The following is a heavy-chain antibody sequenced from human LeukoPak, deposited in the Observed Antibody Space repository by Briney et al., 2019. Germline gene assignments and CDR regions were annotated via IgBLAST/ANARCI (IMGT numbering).Heavy chain of an antibody. CDR2: IYYSGTT. J-gene: IGHJ4*02. CDR1: GGLISISTYY. CDR3: ARDPVASTMVDY. V-gene: IGHV4-39*07. D-gene: IGHD2-21*01. Sequence: PSETLSLTCTVSGGLISISTYYWGWIRQPPGKGLEWIGSIYYSGTTHYNPSLKSRVTIAVDTSKNQFSLKLSSVTAADTAVYYCARDPVASTMVDYWGQGTLVTVSS.